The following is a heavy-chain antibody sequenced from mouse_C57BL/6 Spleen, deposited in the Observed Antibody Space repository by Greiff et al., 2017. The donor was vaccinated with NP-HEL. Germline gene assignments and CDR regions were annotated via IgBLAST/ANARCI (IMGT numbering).Heavy chain of an antibody. D-gene: IGHD1-1*01. J-gene: IGHJ3*01. V-gene: IGHV6-6*01. CDR3: TRETAVVEGFAY. CDR1: GFTFSDAW. CDR2: IRNKANNHAT. Sequence: EVKVVESGGGLVQPGGSMKLSCAASGFTFSDAWMDWVRQSPEKGLEWVAEIRNKANNHATYYDESVKGRFTISRDDSKSSVYLQMSSLRAEDTGIYYCTRETAVVEGFAYWGQGTLVTVSA.